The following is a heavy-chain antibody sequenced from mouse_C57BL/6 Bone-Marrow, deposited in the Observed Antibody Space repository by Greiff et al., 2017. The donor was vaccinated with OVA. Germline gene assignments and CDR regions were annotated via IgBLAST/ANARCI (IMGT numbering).Heavy chain of an antibody. V-gene: IGHV1-19*01. CDR2: INPYNGGT. J-gene: IGHJ1*03. CDR3: ARDYDYDGGDWYFDV. CDR1: GYTFTDYY. D-gene: IGHD2-4*01. Sequence: VQLQQSGPVLVKPGASVKMSCKASGYTFTDYYMNWVKQSHGKSLEWIGVINPYNGGTSYNQKFKGKATLTVDKSSSTAYMELNSLTSEDSAVYYCARDYDYDGGDWYFDVWGTGTTVTVSS.